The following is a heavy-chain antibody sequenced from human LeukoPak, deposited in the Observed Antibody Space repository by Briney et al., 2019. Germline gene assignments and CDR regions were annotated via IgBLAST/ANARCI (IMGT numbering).Heavy chain of an antibody. CDR2: IGGGGDYT. D-gene: IGHD2-21*02. CDR1: GFTFTSYV. Sequence: PGGYLRLSCAASGFTFTSYVMSWVRQAPEKGLEWVSSIGGGGDYTYYSDSVKGRFTISRDNSENRVYLEMKSLRAEDTAVYYCARRTAPDFWGQGTLVTVSS. CDR3: ARRTAPDF. J-gene: IGHJ4*02. V-gene: IGHV3-23*01.